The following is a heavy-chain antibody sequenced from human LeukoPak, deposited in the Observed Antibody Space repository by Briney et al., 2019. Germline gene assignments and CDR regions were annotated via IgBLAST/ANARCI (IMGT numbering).Heavy chain of an antibody. D-gene: IGHD2-2*01. CDR1: GFTFSSYS. CDR3: ARGAWYCSSTSCSEPHAFDI. J-gene: IGHJ3*02. CDR2: ISSSSSYI. Sequence: GGSLRLSCAASGFTFSSYSMNWVRQAPGKGLEWVSSISSSSSYIYYADSVKGRFTISRDNAKNSLYLQMNSLRAEDMAVYYCARGAWYCSSTSCSEPHAFDIWGQGTMVTVSS. V-gene: IGHV3-21*01.